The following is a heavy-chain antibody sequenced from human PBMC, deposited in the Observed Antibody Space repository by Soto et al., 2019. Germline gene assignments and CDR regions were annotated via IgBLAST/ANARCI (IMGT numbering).Heavy chain of an antibody. J-gene: IGHJ4*02. Sequence: TSETLSLTCTVSGGSISSGDYYWSWIRQPPGKGLEWIGYIYYSGSTNYNPSLKSRVTISVDTSKNQFSLKLSSVTAADTAVYYCARVTYCSSTSCGVFDYWGQGTLVTVSS. D-gene: IGHD2-2*01. V-gene: IGHV4-30-4*01. CDR2: IYYSGST. CDR3: ARVTYCSSTSCGVFDY. CDR1: GGSISSGDYY.